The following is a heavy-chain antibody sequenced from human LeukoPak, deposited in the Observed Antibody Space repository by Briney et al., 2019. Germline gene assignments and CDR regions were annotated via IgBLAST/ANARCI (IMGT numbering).Heavy chain of an antibody. CDR1: GGSISSYY. CDR3: ARGRGWSTGCWFDP. V-gene: IGHV4-59*08. Sequence: SETLSLTCTVSGGSISSYYWGWIRQPPGKGLEWIGYIYYSGSTYYSPSLKSRVAISVDTSKNQFSLKLSSVTAADTAIYYCARGRGWSTGCWFDPWGQGTLVTVSS. J-gene: IGHJ5*02. D-gene: IGHD1-26*01. CDR2: IYYSGST.